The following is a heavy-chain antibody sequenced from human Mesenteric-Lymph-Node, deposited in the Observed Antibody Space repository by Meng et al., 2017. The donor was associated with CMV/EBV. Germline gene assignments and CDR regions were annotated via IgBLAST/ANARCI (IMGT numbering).Heavy chain of an antibody. J-gene: IGHJ3*01. CDR2: IKQDGSEK. D-gene: IGHD1-7*01. CDR1: RFTFSSYW. Sequence: GGSLRLSCAASRFTFSSYWMSWVRQAPGKGLEWVANIKQDGSEKYYADSVKGRFTVFRDNSKNTVYLQLNSLRAEDTALYYCAKGISGTTFDASDVWGQGTMVTVSS. V-gene: IGHV3-7*03. CDR3: AKGISGTTFDASDV.